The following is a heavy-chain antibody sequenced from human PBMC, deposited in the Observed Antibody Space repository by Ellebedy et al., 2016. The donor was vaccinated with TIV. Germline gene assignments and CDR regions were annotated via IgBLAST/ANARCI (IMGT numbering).Heavy chain of an antibody. Sequence: AASVKVSCKASGYTFISYGISWVRHAPGQGLEWMGWISAYNGNTNYAQKIQGRVPMTTDTSTSTAYMELRSLRSEDTAVYYCARDKPGGDNWFDPWGQGTLVTVSS. J-gene: IGHJ5*02. CDR3: ARDKPGGDNWFDP. V-gene: IGHV1-18*01. CDR1: GYTFISYG. D-gene: IGHD3-16*01. CDR2: ISAYNGNT.